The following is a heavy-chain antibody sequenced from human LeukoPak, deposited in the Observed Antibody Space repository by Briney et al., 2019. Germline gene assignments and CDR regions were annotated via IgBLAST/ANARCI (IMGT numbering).Heavy chain of an antibody. D-gene: IGHD6-13*01. CDR1: GDSISSGSYY. Sequence: PSETLSLTCTVSGDSISSGSYYWSWIRQPADKGPEWIGRIYTGGSTDYNPSLRSRVTISVDTSKNQFSLKLSSVTAADTAVYYCARGGRKQPWFDPWGQGTLVTVSS. J-gene: IGHJ5*02. CDR3: ARGGRKQPWFDP. V-gene: IGHV4-61*02. CDR2: IYTGGST.